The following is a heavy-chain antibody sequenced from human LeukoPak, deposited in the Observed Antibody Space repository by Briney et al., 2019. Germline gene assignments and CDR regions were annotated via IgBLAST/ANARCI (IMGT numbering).Heavy chain of an antibody. J-gene: IGHJ4*02. CDR1: GYTLTELS. CDR3: AKDISTGWSIKYFFDY. D-gene: IGHD6-13*01. CDR2: ISYDGIIE. Sequence: SCKVSGYTLTELSMHWVRQAPGKGLEWVSLISYDGIIEDYSDSVKGRFTVSRDNFKNTLFLQMNSLRDEDTAVYYCAKDISTGWSIKYFFDYWGQGTLVTVSS. V-gene: IGHV3-30*04.